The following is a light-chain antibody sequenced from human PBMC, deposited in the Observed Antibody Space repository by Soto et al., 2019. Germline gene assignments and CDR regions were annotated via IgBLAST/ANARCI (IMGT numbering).Light chain of an antibody. CDR3: HQRQSWPRT. CDR1: QAVNTR. J-gene: IGKJ1*01. V-gene: IGKV3-11*01. Sequence: EIVLTQSPATLSSFPGDRVTLSCRASQAVNTRLAWYQHKPGQAPRLLIYIASNRAADVPARFSGSRSGTDFTLTISNVEPEDFAVYYCHQRQSWPRTFGQGTTVDIK. CDR2: IAS.